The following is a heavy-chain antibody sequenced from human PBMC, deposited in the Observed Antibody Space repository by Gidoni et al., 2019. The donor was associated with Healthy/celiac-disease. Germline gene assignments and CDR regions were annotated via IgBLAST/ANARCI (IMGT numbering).Heavy chain of an antibody. Sequence: VKKPGESLKISCKGSGYIFTSYWIGWVRQMPGKGLEWMGIIYPGESDTRYSPSFQGQVTISADKSISTAYLQWSSLKASDTAMYYCARTGVAAAGRGYYYYYYMDVWGKGTTVTVSS. CDR3: ARTGVAAAGRGYYYYYYMDV. CDR2: IYPGESDT. CDR1: GYIFTSYW. D-gene: IGHD6-13*01. J-gene: IGHJ6*03. V-gene: IGHV5-51*01.